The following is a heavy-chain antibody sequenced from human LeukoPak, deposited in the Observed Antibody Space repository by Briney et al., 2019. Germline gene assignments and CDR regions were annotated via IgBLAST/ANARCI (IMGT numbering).Heavy chain of an antibody. D-gene: IGHD1-26*01. Sequence: GGSLRLSCAASGFTFDDYAMHWVRQAPGKGLEWVSGISWNSGSIGCADSVKGRFTISRDNAKNSLYLQMNSLRAEDMALYYCAKGDSGSYYGYFDYWGQETLVTVSS. J-gene: IGHJ4*02. CDR2: ISWNSGSI. CDR1: GFTFDDYA. CDR3: AKGDSGSYYGYFDY. V-gene: IGHV3-9*03.